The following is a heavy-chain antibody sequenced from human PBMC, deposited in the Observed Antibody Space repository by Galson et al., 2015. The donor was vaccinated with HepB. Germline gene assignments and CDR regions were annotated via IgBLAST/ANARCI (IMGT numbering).Heavy chain of an antibody. J-gene: IGHJ3*02. CDR2: IYHSGRT. Sequence: TLSLTCTVSGVSISSGDHCWSWIRQSPGKGLEWIGCIYHSGRTDYNPSLKSRVTISVDTSRNQFSLNLRSVTAADAAVYYCARDPPDSDYGDDAFDIWGQGTMVTVSS. CDR1: GVSISSGDHC. D-gene: IGHD4-17*01. CDR3: ARDPPDSDYGDDAFDI. V-gene: IGHV4-30-4*01.